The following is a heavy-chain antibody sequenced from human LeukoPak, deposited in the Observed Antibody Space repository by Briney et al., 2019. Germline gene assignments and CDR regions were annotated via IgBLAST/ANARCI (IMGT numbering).Heavy chain of an antibody. J-gene: IGHJ3*02. CDR1: GFSVNVEW. Sequence: GGSLRLSCAPSGFSVNVEWMTWVRPPRGKGREWVANIKGDESETFYLPSGEGRLTISRDNRRHSLYTQMNKLRAEDTAIYYCAKDEVGYNVKYHGFDIWGQGPRLPLST. V-gene: IGHV3-7*03. D-gene: IGHD5-24*01. CDR3: AKDEVGYNVKYHGFDI. CDR2: IKGDESET.